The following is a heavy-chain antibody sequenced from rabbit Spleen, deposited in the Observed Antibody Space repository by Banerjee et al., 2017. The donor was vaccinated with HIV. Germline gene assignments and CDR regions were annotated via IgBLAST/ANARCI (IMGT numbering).Heavy chain of an antibody. D-gene: IGHD1-1*01. CDR1: GFSFSSKAV. V-gene: IGHV1S45*01. CDR2: INVITGKA. CDR3: ARDLVAVIGWNFNL. Sequence: QEQLVESGGGLVQPEGSLTLSCKASGFSFSSKAVMCWVRQAPGKGLEWIACINVITGKAVYATWAKGRFTISKTSSTTVTLQMTSLTAADTATYFCARDLVAVIGWNFNLWGPGTLVTVS. J-gene: IGHJ4*01.